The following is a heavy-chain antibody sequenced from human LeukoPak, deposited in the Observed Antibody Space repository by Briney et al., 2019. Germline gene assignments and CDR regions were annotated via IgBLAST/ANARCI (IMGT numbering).Heavy chain of an antibody. Sequence: GGSLRLSCATSGFSFPDHTIKWVRQAPGKGLEWVGYITSTPQDGTTTYAASVADSITISREDSKSIAYLELNSLQTEDSGVYYCTRGRCSACLIDYWGHGTLVTVSS. CDR1: GFSFPDHT. J-gene: IGHJ4*01. D-gene: IGHD3-16*01. CDR2: ITSTPQDGTT. CDR3: TRGRCSACLIDY. V-gene: IGHV3-49*04.